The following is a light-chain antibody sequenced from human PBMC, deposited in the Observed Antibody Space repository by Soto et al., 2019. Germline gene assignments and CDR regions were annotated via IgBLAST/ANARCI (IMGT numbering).Light chain of an antibody. Sequence: QSVLTQPPSVYGAPGQRVSISCTGSSSNIGAGYDVHWFQQLPGTAPKLLMYANSNRPSGVPDRFSGSKSGTSASLAITGLQAEDEADYYCQSYDTSLSVVFGGGTMLTVL. CDR2: ANS. CDR3: QSYDTSLSVV. CDR1: SSNIGAGYD. J-gene: IGLJ2*01. V-gene: IGLV1-40*01.